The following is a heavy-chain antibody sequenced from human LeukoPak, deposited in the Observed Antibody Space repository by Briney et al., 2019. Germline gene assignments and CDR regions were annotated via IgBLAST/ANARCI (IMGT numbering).Heavy chain of an antibody. CDR2: IKQDGSEK. Sequence: GGSLRLSCAASGFTFEIYWMSWVRQAPGKGLEWVANIKQDGSEKYYVDSVKGRFTISRDNAKNSLYLQMNSLRAEDTAVYYCARHYYGLDYWGQGTLVTVSS. J-gene: IGHJ4*02. CDR3: ARHYYGLDY. CDR1: GFTFEIYW. D-gene: IGHD3-10*01. V-gene: IGHV3-7*04.